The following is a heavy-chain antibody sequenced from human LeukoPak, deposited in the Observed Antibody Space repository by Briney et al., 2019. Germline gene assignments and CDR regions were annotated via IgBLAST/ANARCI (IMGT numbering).Heavy chain of an antibody. CDR1: GFTFSSYG. CDR3: AKTPYSLDYFDY. D-gene: IGHD6-13*01. V-gene: IGHV3-30*02. CDR2: IRYDGSNK. Sequence: GGSLRLSCAASGFTFSSYGMHWVRQAPGKGLEWVAFIRYDGSNKYYADSVKGRFTISRDNSKNTLYLQMNSLRDEDTAVYYCAKTPYSLDYFDYWGQGTLVTVSS. J-gene: IGHJ4*02.